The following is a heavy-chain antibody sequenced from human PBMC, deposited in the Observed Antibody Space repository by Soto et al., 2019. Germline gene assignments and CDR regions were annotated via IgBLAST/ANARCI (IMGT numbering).Heavy chain of an antibody. CDR1: GDAININTYY. Sequence: SETLSLTCAVSGDAININTYYWDWIRQPPGQGLEWIASIYSSGTTYYNPSLKSRVTISIDRSKKQFSLNLRSVTAADTALYYCARHNQYYRSSLDMWGQGRLVTVSS. D-gene: IGHD6-13*01. V-gene: IGHV4-39*01. CDR3: ARHNQYYRSSLDM. CDR2: IYSSGTT. J-gene: IGHJ1*01.